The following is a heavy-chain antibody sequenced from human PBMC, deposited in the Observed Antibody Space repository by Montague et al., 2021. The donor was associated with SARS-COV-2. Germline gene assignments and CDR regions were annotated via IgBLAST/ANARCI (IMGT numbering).Heavy chain of an antibody. CDR2: RYQNGAT. D-gene: IGHD3-3*01. J-gene: IGHJ4*02. V-gene: IGHV4-38-2*02. CDR1: GFSISSGYY. CDR3: ARSGVGIFDFSYFDS. Sequence: SETLSLTCSVSGFSISSGYYGGWIRQTPGKGLEWIGSRYQNGATYYSPXXKRPVTILLDTSKNQFSLSLTSVTAADTAVYYCARSGVGIFDFSYFDSWGQGSLVIASS.